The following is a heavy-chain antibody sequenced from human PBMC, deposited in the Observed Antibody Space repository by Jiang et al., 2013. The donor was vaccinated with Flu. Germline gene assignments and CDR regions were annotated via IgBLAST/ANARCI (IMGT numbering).Heavy chain of an antibody. D-gene: IGHD5-24*01. Sequence: KPSGTLSLTCAVSGGSISSSNWWSWVRQPPGKGLEWIGEIYHSGSTNYNPSLKSRVTISVDTSKNQFSLKLSSVTAADTAVYYCARSNRDYGYNSRLDAFDIWGQGTMVTVSS. V-gene: IGHV4-4*02. CDR1: GGSISSSNW. CDR3: ARSNRDYGYNSRLDAFDI. J-gene: IGHJ3*02. CDR2: IYHSGST.